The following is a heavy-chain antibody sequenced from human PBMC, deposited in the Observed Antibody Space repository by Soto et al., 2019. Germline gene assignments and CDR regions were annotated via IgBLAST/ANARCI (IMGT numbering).Heavy chain of an antibody. J-gene: IGHJ4*02. CDR3: ARGIWVDTSASYYFDS. V-gene: IGHV1-18*01. Sequence: ASVKVSCKASGYTFTSHGISWVRQAPGQGLEWMGWISAYNGNTNYAQSLQGRVIMTTDAYTSTAYMEVRSLRSDDTAVYYCARGIWVDTSASYYFDSWGQGTQVTVSS. CDR2: ISAYNGNT. CDR1: GYTFTSHG. D-gene: IGHD5-18*01.